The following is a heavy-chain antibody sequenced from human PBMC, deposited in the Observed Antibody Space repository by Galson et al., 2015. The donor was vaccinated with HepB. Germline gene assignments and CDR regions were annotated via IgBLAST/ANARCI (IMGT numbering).Heavy chain of an antibody. D-gene: IGHD5-18*01. Sequence: QSGAEVKKPGESLRISCKGSGYSFTSYWISWVRQMPGKGLEWMGRIDPSDSYTNYSPSFQGHVTISADKSISTAYLQWSSLKASDTAMYYCARFPHRGFGDSYAHDAFDIWGQGTMVTVSS. J-gene: IGHJ3*02. V-gene: IGHV5-10-1*01. CDR1: GYSFTSYW. CDR2: IDPSDSYT. CDR3: ARFPHRGFGDSYAHDAFDI.